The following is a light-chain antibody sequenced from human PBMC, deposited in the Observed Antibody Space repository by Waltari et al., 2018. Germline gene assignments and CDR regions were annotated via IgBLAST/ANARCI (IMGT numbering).Light chain of an antibody. CDR3: QHYVSLPVT. J-gene: IGKJ1*01. Sequence: EIVLTQSPGTLSLSPGETATLSCRASQSFSRALAWDHQNPGQAPRLLIYGASNRATGSPDRFSGGGSGTDFSLIISRLEPEDFAVYYCQHYVSLPVTFGQGTKVEIK. CDR2: GAS. V-gene: IGKV3-20*01. CDR1: QSFSRA.